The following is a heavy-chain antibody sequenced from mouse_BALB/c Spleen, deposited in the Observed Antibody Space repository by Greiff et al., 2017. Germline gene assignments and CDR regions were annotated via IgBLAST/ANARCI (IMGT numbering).Heavy chain of an antibody. CDR1: GFTFSSFG. CDR3: ARGGNYYAMDY. CDR2: ISSGSSTI. D-gene: IGHD2-1*01. Sequence: VQLKESGGGLVQPGGSRKLSCAASGFTFSSFGMHWVRQAPEKGLEWVAYISSGSSTIYYADTVKGRFTISRDNPKNTLFLQMTSLRSEDTAMYYCARGGNYYAMDYWGQGTSVTVSS. J-gene: IGHJ4*01. V-gene: IGHV5-17*02.